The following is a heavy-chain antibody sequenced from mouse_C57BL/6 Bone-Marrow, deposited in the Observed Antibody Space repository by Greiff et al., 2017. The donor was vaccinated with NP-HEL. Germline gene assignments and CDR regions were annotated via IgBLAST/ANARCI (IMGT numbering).Heavy chain of an antibody. CDR1: GYTFTSYW. V-gene: IGHV1-69*01. Sequence: QVQLKQSGAELVMPGASVKLSCKASGYTFTSYWMHWVKQRPGQGLEWIGEIDPADSYTNYNQKFKGKSTFTVDKSSSTAYMQLSSLTSEDSAVYYCARGDDYDGDYWGQGTTLTVSS. J-gene: IGHJ2*01. CDR2: IDPADSYT. D-gene: IGHD2-4*01. CDR3: ARGDDYDGDY.